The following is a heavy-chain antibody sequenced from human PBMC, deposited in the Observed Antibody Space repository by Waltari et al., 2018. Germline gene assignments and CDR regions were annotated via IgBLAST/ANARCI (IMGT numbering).Heavy chain of an antibody. V-gene: IGHV4-38-2*02. CDR1: AYSIRSGYY. CDR3: ARDLGRYCSGGSCYS. Sequence: QVQLQESGPGLVKPSETLSLTCAVPAYSIRSGYYWGWIRRPPGTGLEWIGSIYHSGGTDDNPSLKSRFTISVDTSKNQFSLKLSSVTAADTAVYYCARDLGRYCSGGSCYSWGQGTLVTVSS. D-gene: IGHD2-15*01. CDR2: IYHSGGT. J-gene: IGHJ4*02.